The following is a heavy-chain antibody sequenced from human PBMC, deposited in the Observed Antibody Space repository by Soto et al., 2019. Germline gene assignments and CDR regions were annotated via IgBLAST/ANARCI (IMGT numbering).Heavy chain of an antibody. CDR1: GGSFSGHF. Sequence: QEHLQQWGAGLLKPTETLSLTCAVYGGSFSGHFWSWIRQSPGKGLEWIGEINQGGRTICNPSLKSLLFMSLDTANKRFSLNLWSVSAGDPGINNCARSRRLFRWCGLWGKGPPVT. CDR2: INQGGRT. V-gene: IGHV4-34*01. J-gene: IGHJ5*02. CDR3: ARSRRLFRWCGL.